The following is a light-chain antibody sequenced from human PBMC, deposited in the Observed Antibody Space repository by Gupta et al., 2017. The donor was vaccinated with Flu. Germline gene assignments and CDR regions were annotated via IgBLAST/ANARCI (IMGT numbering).Light chain of an antibody. CDR2: AAS. Sequence: GDRVTITCRASQSISSYLNWYQQKPGTAPKLLIYAASSLQSGVPSRFSGSGPGTDFTLTISSLQPEDFATYYCQQSYGTPLTFGQGTKLAIK. CDR3: QQSYGTPLT. CDR1: QSISSY. V-gene: IGKV1-39*01. J-gene: IGKJ2*01.